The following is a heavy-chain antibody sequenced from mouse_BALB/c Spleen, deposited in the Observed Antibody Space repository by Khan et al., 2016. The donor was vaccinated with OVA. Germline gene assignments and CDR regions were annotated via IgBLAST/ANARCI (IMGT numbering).Heavy chain of an antibody. D-gene: IGHD1-1*01. CDR1: GYSITSDYA. V-gene: IGHV3-2*02. CDR3: ARRDYYGHWYCDV. J-gene: IGHJ1*01. Sequence: EVQLQESGPGLVKPSQSLSLTCTVTGYSITSDYAWNWIRQFPGNQLEWMGYISYSGSTGYNTSLTSRLSITREPSNNQFFLPLNSVHTEDTATYYCARRDYYGHWYCDVWGSGTTVTVSS. CDR2: ISYSGST.